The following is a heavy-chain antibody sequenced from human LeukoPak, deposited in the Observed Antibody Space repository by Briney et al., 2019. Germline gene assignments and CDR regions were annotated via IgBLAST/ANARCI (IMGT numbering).Heavy chain of an antibody. J-gene: IGHJ3*02. CDR2: IHPNSGDT. V-gene: IGHV1-2*02. CDR1: GDTFTNYY. D-gene: IGHD3/OR15-3a*01. CDR3: QRDRGLGVGDI. Sequence: ASVKVSCKASGDTFTNYYIHWVRQATGQGLEWMGWIHPNSGDTNYAQKFQGRVTMTRDTSIDTTYMELSGLRSDDTAVYYCQRDRGLGVGDIWGQGTMVTVSS.